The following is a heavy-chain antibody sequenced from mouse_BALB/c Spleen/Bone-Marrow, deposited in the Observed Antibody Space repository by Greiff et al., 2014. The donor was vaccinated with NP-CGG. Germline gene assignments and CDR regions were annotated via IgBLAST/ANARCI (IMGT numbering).Heavy chain of an antibody. CDR2: IDPANGNT. J-gene: IGHJ3*01. Sequence: EVKLVESGAELVKPGASVKLSCTASGFNIKDTYMHWVKQRPEQGLEWIGRIDPANGNTKYDPKFQGKATITADTSSNIAYLQLSSLTYEDDAVYYCAIYYYGSSGFAYWGQGTLVTVSA. CDR3: AIYYYGSSGFAY. V-gene: IGHV14-3*02. D-gene: IGHD1-1*01. CDR1: GFNIKDTY.